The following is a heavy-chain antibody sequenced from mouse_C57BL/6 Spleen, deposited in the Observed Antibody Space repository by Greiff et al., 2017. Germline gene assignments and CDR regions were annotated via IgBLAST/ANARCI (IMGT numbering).Heavy chain of an antibody. J-gene: IGHJ2*01. D-gene: IGHD2-5*01. Sequence: VQLQESGAELVRPGTSVKVSCKASGFAFTNYLIAWVKQRPGQGLEWIGVINPGSGGTNYNEKFKGKATLTADKSSSTAYMQLSSLTSEDSAVYFWARLDYSNYGDYWGQGTTLTVSS. V-gene: IGHV1-54*01. CDR1: GFAFTNYL. CDR2: INPGSGGT. CDR3: ARLDYSNYGDY.